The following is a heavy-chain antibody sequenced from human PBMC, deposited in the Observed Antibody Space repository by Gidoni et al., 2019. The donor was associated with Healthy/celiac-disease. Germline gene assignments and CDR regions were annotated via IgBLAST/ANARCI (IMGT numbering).Heavy chain of an antibody. D-gene: IGHD3-10*01. Sequence: QVQLVQSGAEVKKPGASVKVSCKASGYTFTSYAMHWVRQAPGQRLEWMGWINAGNGNTKYSQKFQGRVTITRDTSASTAYMELSSLRSEDTAVYYCARESAPEGSGSYQEGFDYWGQGTLVTVSS. CDR2: INAGNGNT. V-gene: IGHV1-3*01. CDR3: ARESAPEGSGSYQEGFDY. CDR1: GYTFTSYA. J-gene: IGHJ4*02.